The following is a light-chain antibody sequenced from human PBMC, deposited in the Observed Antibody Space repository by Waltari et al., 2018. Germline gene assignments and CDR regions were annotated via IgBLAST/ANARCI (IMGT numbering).Light chain of an antibody. Sequence: EIVMTQSPASLSLSPGERATLSCRASQSVTSNLAWYQQKPGHGPRLLIYGASTRAAGIPVRFSGSGSGTEFTLTVSGLQSEDFAIYYCQKYNDWPHWTFGQGTKVEIK. CDR2: GAS. CDR1: QSVTSN. J-gene: IGKJ1*01. V-gene: IGKV3-15*01. CDR3: QKYNDWPHWT.